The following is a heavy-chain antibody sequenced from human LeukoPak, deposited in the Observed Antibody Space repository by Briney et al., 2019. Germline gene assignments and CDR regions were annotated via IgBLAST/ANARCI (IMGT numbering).Heavy chain of an antibody. CDR2: IIPIFCTA. D-gene: IGHD2-15*01. CDR3: ARGPFIGAFDI. V-gene: IGHV1-69*01. Sequence: GASVKVSCKASGGTFSSYAISWVRQAPGQGLEWMGGIIPIFCTANYAQKFQGRVTITADESTSTAYMELSSLRSEDTAVYYCARGPFIGAFDIWGQGTMVTVSS. CDR1: GGTFSSYA. J-gene: IGHJ3*02.